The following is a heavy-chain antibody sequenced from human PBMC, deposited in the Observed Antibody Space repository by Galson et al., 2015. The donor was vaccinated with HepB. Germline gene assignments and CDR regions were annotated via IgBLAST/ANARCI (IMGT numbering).Heavy chain of an antibody. V-gene: IGHV3-23*01. Sequence: SLRLSCAASGFTFSSYAMNWVRQAPGKGLEWVSAISGSGGSTYYADSVKGRFTISRDNSKNTLYLQMNSLRAEDTAVYYCAKDEFGYDSSGYYRDAFDIWGQGTMVTVSS. CDR3: AKDEFGYDSSGYYRDAFDI. CDR1: GFTFSSYA. D-gene: IGHD3-22*01. CDR2: ISGSGGST. J-gene: IGHJ3*02.